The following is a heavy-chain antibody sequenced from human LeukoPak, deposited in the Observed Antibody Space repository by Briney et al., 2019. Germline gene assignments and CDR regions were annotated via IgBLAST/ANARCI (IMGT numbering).Heavy chain of an antibody. CDR3: ANFAVGCARCAFDI. Sequence: GGSLRLSCAASGFTFSSYGMHWVPQAPGKGREWVAFIRYDGSNKYYADSVKGRFTISRENSKTTLYLQVNSVRAEDTAVYYCANFAVGCARCAFDIWGQGTMVSVFS. V-gene: IGHV3-30*02. D-gene: IGHD2-21*01. CDR2: IRYDGSNK. J-gene: IGHJ3*02. CDR1: GFTFSSYG.